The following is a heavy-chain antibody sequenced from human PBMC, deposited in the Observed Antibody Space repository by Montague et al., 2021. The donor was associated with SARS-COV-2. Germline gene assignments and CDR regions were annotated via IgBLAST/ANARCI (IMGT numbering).Heavy chain of an antibody. CDR3: ARDLTYGSGRSYYYYGMDD. V-gene: IGHV3-53*04. Sequence: SLRLSCAASGFTVGSNYMSWVRQAPGKGLEWVSVIYSGGSTYYADSVTGRFTISRHNSKNTLYLHMNSLRAEDTAVYYCARDLTYGSGRSYYYYGMDDWGQGTTVTDSS. J-gene: IGHJ6*02. CDR1: GFTVGSNY. CDR2: IYSGGST. D-gene: IGHD3-10*01.